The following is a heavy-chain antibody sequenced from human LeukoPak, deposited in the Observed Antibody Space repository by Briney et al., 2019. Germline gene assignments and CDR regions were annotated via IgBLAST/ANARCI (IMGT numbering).Heavy chain of an antibody. D-gene: IGHD3-22*01. Sequence: ASVKVSCKVSGYTLTELSMHWVRQAPGKGLEWMGGFDPEDGETIYAQKFQGRVTMTEDTSTDTAYMELSSLRSEDTAVYYCATILSDYDSSGYLGAFDIWGQGTMVTVCS. CDR2: FDPEDGET. CDR1: GYTLTELS. J-gene: IGHJ3*02. V-gene: IGHV1-24*01. CDR3: ATILSDYDSSGYLGAFDI.